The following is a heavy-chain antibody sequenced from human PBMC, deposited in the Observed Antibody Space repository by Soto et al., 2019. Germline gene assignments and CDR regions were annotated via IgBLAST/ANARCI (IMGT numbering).Heavy chain of an antibody. Sequence: HVQLVQSGGELKKPGASVKVSCNTSGYTFNTYFISWVRQAPGQGLEWMGWISPYNGNTKYGEKFQGRVTMTTYTFTRTAYMELRNLRFDDTAVYYCARDTSNSFDYWGQGTLVTVSS. J-gene: IGHJ4*02. V-gene: IGHV1-18*01. CDR3: ARDTSNSFDY. CDR2: ISPYNGNT. D-gene: IGHD2-2*01. CDR1: GYTFNTYF.